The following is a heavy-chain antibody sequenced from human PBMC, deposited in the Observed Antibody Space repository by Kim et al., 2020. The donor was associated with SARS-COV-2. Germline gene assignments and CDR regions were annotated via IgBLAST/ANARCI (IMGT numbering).Heavy chain of an antibody. J-gene: IGHJ4*02. CDR1: GFTFDDYA. D-gene: IGHD3-10*01. CDR3: AKDGGTMVRGVIMGYGPHDY. V-gene: IGHV3-43*02. Sequence: GGSLRLSCAASGFTFDDYAMHWVRQAPGKGLEWVSLISGDGGSTYYADSVKGRFTISRDNSKNSLYLQMNSLRTEDTALYYCAKDGGTMVRGVIMGYGPHDYWGQGTLVTVSS. CDR2: ISGDGGST.